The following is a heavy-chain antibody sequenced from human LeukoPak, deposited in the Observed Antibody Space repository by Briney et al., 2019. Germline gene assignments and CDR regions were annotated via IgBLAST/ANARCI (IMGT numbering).Heavy chain of an antibody. V-gene: IGHV4-59*11. CDR3: ARDAGMAGRPPWNWFHP. CDR2: SYYSGTT. CDR1: GGSITSHS. J-gene: IGHJ5*02. Sequence: PSETLSLTCNVSGGSITSHSWNWIRQSPGKGLEWIGYSYYSGTTNYSPSLKSRVTISLDTSKNQISLKLTSVTAADTAVYYCARDAGMAGRPPWNWFHPWGQGTLVTVSS. D-gene: IGHD6-6*01.